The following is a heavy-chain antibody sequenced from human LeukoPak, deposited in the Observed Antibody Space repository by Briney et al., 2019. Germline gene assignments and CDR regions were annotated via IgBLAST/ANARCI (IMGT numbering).Heavy chain of an antibody. J-gene: IGHJ3*02. CDR2: TRNKANSYTT. V-gene: IGHV3-72*01. Sequence: GGSLRLSCAASGFTFSSYSMNWVRQAPGKGLEWVGRTRNKANSYTTEYAASVKGRFTISRDDSKNSLYLQMNSLKTEDTAVYYCARVTIFGVVDAFDIWGQGTMVTVSS. CDR1: GFTFSSYS. D-gene: IGHD3-3*01. CDR3: ARVTIFGVVDAFDI.